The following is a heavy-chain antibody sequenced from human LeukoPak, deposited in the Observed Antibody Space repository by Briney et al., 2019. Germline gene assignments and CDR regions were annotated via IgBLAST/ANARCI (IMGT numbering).Heavy chain of an antibody. J-gene: IGHJ6*04. D-gene: IGHD3-9*01. V-gene: IGHV6-1*01. CDR3: ARGYDILTGYYVDYYYYGMDV. CDR2: TYYRSKWYN. Sequence: SQTLSLTCAISGDSVSSNSAAWNWIRQSPSRGLEWLGRTYYRSKWYNDYAVFVKSRITINPDTSKNQFSLQLNSVTPEDTAVYYCARGYDILTGYYVDYYYYGMDVWGKGTTVTVSS. CDR1: GDSVSSNSAA.